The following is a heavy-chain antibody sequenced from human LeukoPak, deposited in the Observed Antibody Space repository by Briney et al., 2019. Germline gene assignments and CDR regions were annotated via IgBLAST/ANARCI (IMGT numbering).Heavy chain of an antibody. CDR1: GFTFSSYS. CDR3: ARAPIAVAGTDY. CDR2: ISSSSSYI. Sequence: GGSLRLSCAASGFTFSSYSMNWVRQAPGKGLEWVSSISSSSSYIYYADSVKGRFTISRDNAKNSLYLQMNSLRAEDTAVYYCARAPIAVAGTDYWGQGTVVSVSS. D-gene: IGHD6-19*01. J-gene: IGHJ4*02. V-gene: IGHV3-21*04.